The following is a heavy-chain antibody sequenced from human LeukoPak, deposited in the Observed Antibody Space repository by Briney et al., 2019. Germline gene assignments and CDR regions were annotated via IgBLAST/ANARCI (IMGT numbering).Heavy chain of an antibody. CDR2: INPKSGGT. V-gene: IGHV1-2*02. CDR3: ARGRGIAAAGKNY. D-gene: IGHD6-13*01. CDR1: GYTFTGYY. J-gene: IGHJ4*02. Sequence: GASVTVSCKASGYTFTGYYMHWVRQAPGPGLEWMGWINPKSGGTNYPQKFQGRVTMTRDTSIITAYMEVSRMTSNDTAVYYWARGRGIAAAGKNYWGQGTLVTVSS.